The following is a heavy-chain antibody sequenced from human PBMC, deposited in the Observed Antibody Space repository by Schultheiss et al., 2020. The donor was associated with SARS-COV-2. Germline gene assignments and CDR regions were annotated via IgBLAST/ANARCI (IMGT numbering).Heavy chain of an antibody. CDR2: IYTSGST. CDR3: ARVGNSVALGAFDI. Sequence: GSLRLSCAVYGGSFSGYYWSWIRQPAGKGLEWIGRIYTSGSTNYNPSLKSRVTISVDTSKNQFSLKLSSVTAADTAVYYCARVGNSVALGAFDIWGQGTMVTVSS. D-gene: IGHD4-23*01. CDR1: GGSFSGYY. V-gene: IGHV4-59*10. J-gene: IGHJ3*02.